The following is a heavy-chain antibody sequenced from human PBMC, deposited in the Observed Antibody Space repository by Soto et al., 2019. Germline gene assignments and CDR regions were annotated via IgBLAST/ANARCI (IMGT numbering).Heavy chain of an antibody. V-gene: IGHV3-7*01. Sequence: GGSLRLSCAASGFTFSSYWMSWVRQAPGKGLEWVANIKQDGSEKYYVDSVKGRFTISRDNAKNSLYLQMNSLRAEDTAVYYCARVYDFWSGLFDPWGQGTLVTVSS. CDR2: IKQDGSEK. J-gene: IGHJ5*02. CDR3: ARVYDFWSGLFDP. D-gene: IGHD3-3*01. CDR1: GFTFSSYW.